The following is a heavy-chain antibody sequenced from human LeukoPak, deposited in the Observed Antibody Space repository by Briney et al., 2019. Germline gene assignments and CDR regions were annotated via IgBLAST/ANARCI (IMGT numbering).Heavy chain of an antibody. CDR1: GFTFSSYA. V-gene: IGHV3-64*02. J-gene: IGHJ4*02. D-gene: IGHD3-10*01. CDR3: ARDTYGSGSYYNAPLDY. CDR2: VSSNGGST. Sequence: GGSLRLSCAASGFTFSSYAMHWVRQAPGKGLEYVSAVSSNGGSTYYADSVKGRFTISRDNSKNTLYLQMGSLRAEDMAVYYCARDTYGSGSYYNAPLDYWGQGTLVTVS.